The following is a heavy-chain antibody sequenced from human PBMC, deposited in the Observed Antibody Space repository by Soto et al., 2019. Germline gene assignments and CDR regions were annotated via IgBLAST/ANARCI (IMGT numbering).Heavy chain of an antibody. V-gene: IGHV4-34*01. D-gene: IGHD6-13*01. CDR1: GGSFSGYY. J-gene: IGHJ5*02. CDR2: INHSGST. CDR3: AIDSSSFFNWFDP. Sequence: QVQLQQWGAGLLKPSETLSLTCAVYGGSFSGYYWSWIRQPPGKGLEWIGEINHSGSTNYNPSLKSRVTISVDTSKNQFSLKLSSVTAADTAVYYCAIDSSSFFNWFDPWGQGTLVTVSS.